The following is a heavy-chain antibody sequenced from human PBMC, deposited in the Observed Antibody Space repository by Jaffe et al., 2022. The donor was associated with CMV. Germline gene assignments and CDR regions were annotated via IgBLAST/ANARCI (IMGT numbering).Heavy chain of an antibody. D-gene: IGHD3-3*01. CDR2: IWYDGTNK. J-gene: IGHJ6*03. V-gene: IGHV3-33*08. CDR1: GFTFSSYG. Sequence: QVQLVESGGGVVQPGRSLRLSCAASGFTFSSYGMHWVRQAPGKGLEWVAVIWYDGTNKYYEDSVKGRFTISRDNSKNTVYLQMNSLRAEDTAVYYCARDSYYYGFWSGYGYYYYHMDVWGKGTTVTVSS. CDR3: ARDSYYYGFWSGYGYYYYHMDV.